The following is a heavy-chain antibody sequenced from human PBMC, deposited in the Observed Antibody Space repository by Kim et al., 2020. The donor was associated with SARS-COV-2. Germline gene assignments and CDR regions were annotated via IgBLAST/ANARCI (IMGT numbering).Heavy chain of an antibody. CDR3: AKDQNILTGYYYYGMDV. Sequence: GGSLRLSCAASGFTFSSYAMSSVRQAPGKGLEWVSVIYSGGSSTYYADSVKGRFTISRDNFKNTLYLQMNSLRAEDTAVYYCAKDQNILTGYYYYGMDVWGQGTTVTVSS. J-gene: IGHJ6*02. V-gene: IGHV3-23*03. CDR2: IYSGGSST. CDR1: GFTFSSYA. D-gene: IGHD3-9*01.